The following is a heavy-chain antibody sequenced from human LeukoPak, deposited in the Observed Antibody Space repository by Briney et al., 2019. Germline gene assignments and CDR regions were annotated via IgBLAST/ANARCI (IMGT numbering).Heavy chain of an antibody. CDR3: AREEVGYCSSTSCYGVGYYYYGMDV. Sequence: PGGSLRLSCAASGFSLIAYSMNWVRQTPGKGLEWVSYISSGSDTIYNADSVKGRFTISRDNAKNTLYLQMNSLRAEDTAVYYCAREEVGYCSSTSCYGVGYYYYGMDVWGQGTTVTVSS. V-gene: IGHV3-48*04. D-gene: IGHD2-2*01. CDR2: ISSGSDTI. CDR1: GFSLIAYS. J-gene: IGHJ6*02.